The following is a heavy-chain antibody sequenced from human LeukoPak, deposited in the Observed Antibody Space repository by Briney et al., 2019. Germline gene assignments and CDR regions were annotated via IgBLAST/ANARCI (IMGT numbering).Heavy chain of an antibody. CDR3: ARKDCSGDSCPFDY. CDR1: GGSLSTYF. V-gene: IGHV4-59*08. J-gene: IGHJ4*02. Sequence: PSETLSLTCTVSGGSLSTYFWSWIRQPPGKGLEWIGYINYSGRTNYKPSLKSRVTISVDTSKNQFSLKLSSVTAADTAVYYCARKDCSGDSCPFDYWGQGTLVTVSS. D-gene: IGHD2-15*01. CDR2: INYSGRT.